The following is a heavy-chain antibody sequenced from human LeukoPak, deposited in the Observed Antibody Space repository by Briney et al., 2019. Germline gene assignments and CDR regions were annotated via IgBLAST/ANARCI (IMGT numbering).Heavy chain of an antibody. V-gene: IGHV6-1*01. Sequence: SETLSLTCAVSGGSISSGGYSWNWIRQSPSRGLEWLGRTYYRSKWYNDYAVSVKSRITINPDTSKNRFSLQLNSVTPEDTAMYYCARDPAAADHYYYYGMDVWGQGTTVTVSS. D-gene: IGHD6-13*01. J-gene: IGHJ6*02. CDR3: ARDPAAADHYYYYGMDV. CDR1: GGSISSGGYS. CDR2: TYYRSKWYN.